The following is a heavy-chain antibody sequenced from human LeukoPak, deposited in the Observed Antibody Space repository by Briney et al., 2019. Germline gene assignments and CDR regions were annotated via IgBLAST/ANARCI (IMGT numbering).Heavy chain of an antibody. CDR3: AKVSASSWLGAFDI. V-gene: IGHV3-43*02. Sequence: GGSLRLSCAASGFTFDDYALHWVRQAPGKGLEWVSLISGDGGSTYYADSVKGRFTISRDNSKNSLYLQMNSLRTEDTALYYCAKVSASSWLGAFDIWGQGTTVTVSS. CDR2: ISGDGGST. J-gene: IGHJ3*02. CDR1: GFTFDDYA. D-gene: IGHD6-13*01.